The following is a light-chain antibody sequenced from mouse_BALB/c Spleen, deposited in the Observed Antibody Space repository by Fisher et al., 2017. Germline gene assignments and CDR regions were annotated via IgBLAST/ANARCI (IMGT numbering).Light chain of an antibody. J-gene: IGKJ1*01. CDR1: SSVSY. CDR2: STS. V-gene: IGKV4-80*01. CDR3: HQWSSYPT. Sequence: VMTQSTAIMSASLGEEITLTCSASSSVSYMHWYQQKSGTSPKLLIYSTSNLASGVPSRFSGSGSGTLYSLTISSVEAEDAADYYCHQWSSYPTFGGGTKLEIK.